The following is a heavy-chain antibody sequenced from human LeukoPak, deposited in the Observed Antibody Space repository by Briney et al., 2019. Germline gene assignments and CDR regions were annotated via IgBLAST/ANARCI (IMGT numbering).Heavy chain of an antibody. Sequence: GGSPRLSCAASGFTFSSYAMSWVRQAPGKGLEWVSAISGSGGSTYYADSVKGRFTISRDNSKNTLYLQMNSLRAEDTAVYYCAKDTIFGVVIAFYFDYWGQGTLVTVSS. J-gene: IGHJ4*02. CDR3: AKDTIFGVVIAFYFDY. CDR2: ISGSGGST. V-gene: IGHV3-23*01. CDR1: GFTFSSYA. D-gene: IGHD3-3*01.